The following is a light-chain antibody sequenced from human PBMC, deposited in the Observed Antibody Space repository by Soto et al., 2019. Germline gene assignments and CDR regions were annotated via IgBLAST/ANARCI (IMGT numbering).Light chain of an antibody. CDR2: GGF. CDR1: QTLSNT. V-gene: IGKV3-15*01. Sequence: IVLTQSPGTLSLSPGERVILSCRASQTLSNTLAWYQQKPGQAPRLLLYGGFTRATGIPARFSGSGSGTEFTLTISSLQSEDFAIYYCQQHTALPLTFGPGTKLDLK. CDR3: QQHTALPLT. J-gene: IGKJ3*01.